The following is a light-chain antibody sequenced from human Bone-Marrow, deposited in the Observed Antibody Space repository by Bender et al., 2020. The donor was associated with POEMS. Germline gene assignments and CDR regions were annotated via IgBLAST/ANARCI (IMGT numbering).Light chain of an antibody. V-gene: IGLV2-14*03. J-gene: IGLJ2*01. CDR3: SSYTSSSTLVV. CDR1: SSDVGGDKF. CDR2: AVS. Sequence: QSALSQPTSVSGSPGQSITISCTGTSSDVGGDKFVSWYQQHPGKAPKLMIFAVSDRPSGVSNRFSGSKSGNTASLTISGLQAEDEADYYCSSYTSSSTLVVFGGGTKLTVL.